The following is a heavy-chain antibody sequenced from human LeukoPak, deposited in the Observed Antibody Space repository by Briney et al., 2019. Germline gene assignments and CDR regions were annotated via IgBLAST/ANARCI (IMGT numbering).Heavy chain of an antibody. J-gene: IGHJ3*02. D-gene: IGHD3/OR15-3a*01. CDR1: GFTFSPYS. CDR3: ARDEDYAFDI. CDR2: ISSNSRTI. Sequence: PGGSLRLSCAASGFTFSPYSMNWVRQAPGKGLEWVSYISSNSRTINYADSVKGRFTISRDNAKNSLYLQVNSLRDEDTAVYYCARDEDYAFDIWGQGTMVTVSS. V-gene: IGHV3-48*02.